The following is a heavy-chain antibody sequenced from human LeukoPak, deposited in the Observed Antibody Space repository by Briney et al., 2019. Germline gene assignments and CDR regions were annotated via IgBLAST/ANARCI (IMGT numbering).Heavy chain of an antibody. V-gene: IGHV3-23*01. J-gene: IGHJ4*02. Sequence: PGGSLSLPCAPSGFLFKNYGMSCVRHAPGKGLDCDSDISGTGANTYYADSVKGRFTISRGNSKNTLYLQMNSLRGEDTAVYSCAKRYGLGSSPFDYWGQGTLVTVSS. CDR3: AKRYGLGSSPFDY. CDR2: ISGTGANT. CDR1: GFLFKNYG. D-gene: IGHD3-10*01.